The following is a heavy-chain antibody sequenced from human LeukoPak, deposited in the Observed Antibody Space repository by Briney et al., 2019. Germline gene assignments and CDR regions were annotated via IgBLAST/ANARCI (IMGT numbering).Heavy chain of an antibody. V-gene: IGHV3-7*01. CDR2: IKEDGSEK. Sequence: GGSPRLSCAASGFIFSSDWMSWVRQAPGKGLEWVANIKEDGSEKDYVDSVKGRFIISRDNAKMSLYLQMNNLRAEDTAVYYCARGPAWGQGTLVTVSP. CDR1: GFIFSSDW. J-gene: IGHJ5*02. CDR3: ARGPA.